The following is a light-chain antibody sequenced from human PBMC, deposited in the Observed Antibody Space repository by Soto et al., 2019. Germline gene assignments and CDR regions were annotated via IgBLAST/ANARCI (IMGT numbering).Light chain of an antibody. CDR3: QQRSNWPIT. CDR1: QSINSN. V-gene: IGKV3-11*01. J-gene: IGKJ5*01. Sequence: VMTQSPATLSVSPGERATLSCTASQSINSNLAWYQQRPGQAPRLLIYDASKRATGIPARFSGSGSGTDFTLTISSLEPEDFAVYYCQQRSNWPITFGQGTRLEI. CDR2: DAS.